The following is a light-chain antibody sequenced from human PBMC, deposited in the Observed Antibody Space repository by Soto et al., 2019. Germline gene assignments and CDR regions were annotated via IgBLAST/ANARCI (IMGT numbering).Light chain of an antibody. Sequence: EIVFTQSPGTLSLSPGERATLSCRASQSVSNNYLAWYQQKPGQAPRLLIYGASTRATGIPARFSGSGSGTDFTLTISSLQPEDFAVYYCQQDYNLPTFGGGTKVDIK. CDR3: QQDYNLPT. V-gene: IGKV3D-7*01. CDR1: QSVSNNY. CDR2: GAS. J-gene: IGKJ4*01.